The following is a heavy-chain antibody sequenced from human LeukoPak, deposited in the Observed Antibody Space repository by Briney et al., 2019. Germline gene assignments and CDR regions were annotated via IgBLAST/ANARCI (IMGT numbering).Heavy chain of an antibody. V-gene: IGHV1-69*05. Sequence: ASVKVSCTASGGTFSSYAISWVRQAPGQGLEWMGGIIPIFGTANYAQKFQGRVTITTDESTSTAYMELSSLRSEDTAVYYCARQHYDFWSGPPSYYYYYYMDVWGKGTTVTVSS. J-gene: IGHJ6*03. CDR2: IIPIFGTA. D-gene: IGHD3-3*01. CDR1: GGTFSSYA. CDR3: ARQHYDFWSGPPSYYYYYYMDV.